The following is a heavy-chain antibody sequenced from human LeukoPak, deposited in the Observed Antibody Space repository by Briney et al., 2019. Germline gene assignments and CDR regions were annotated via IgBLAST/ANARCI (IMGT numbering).Heavy chain of an antibody. V-gene: IGHV1-8*01. CDR3: ARSLPGMVAGRSYGMDV. J-gene: IGHJ6*02. D-gene: IGHD6-19*01. Sequence: GASVKVSCKASGYTFTSYDINWVRQATGQGLEWMGWMNPNSGNTGYAQKFQGRVTMTRNTSISTAYMKLSSLRSEDTAVYYCARSLPGMVAGRSYGMDVWGQGTTVTVSS. CDR1: GYTFTSYD. CDR2: MNPNSGNT.